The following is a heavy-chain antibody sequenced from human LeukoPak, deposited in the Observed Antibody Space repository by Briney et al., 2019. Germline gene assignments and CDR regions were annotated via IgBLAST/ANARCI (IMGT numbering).Heavy chain of an antibody. V-gene: IGHV3-23*01. CDR3: AKGGWLQP. D-gene: IGHD5-24*01. CDR1: GFTFSSCG. J-gene: IGHJ5*02. Sequence: GGSLRLSCAASGFTFSSCGMSWVRQAPGKGLEWVSALSDSGGSTFYADSVKGRFTISRDNSKNTLYLQMNSLRAEDTAVYYCAKGGWLQPWGQGTLVTVSS. CDR2: LSDSGGST.